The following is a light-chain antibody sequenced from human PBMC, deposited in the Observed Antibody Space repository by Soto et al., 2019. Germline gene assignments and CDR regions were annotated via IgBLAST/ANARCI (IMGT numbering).Light chain of an antibody. CDR1: SSDVGGYNY. V-gene: IGLV2-8*01. CDR3: SSYAGSHNVV. J-gene: IGLJ2*01. CDR2: EVS. Sequence: QSALTQPPSASGSPGQSVTISCTGTSSDVGGYNYVSWYQQHPGKAPKLMIYEVSKRPSGVPDRFSGSKSGNTASLTVSGLQAEDEADYYCSSYAGSHNVVFGGGTKRTVL.